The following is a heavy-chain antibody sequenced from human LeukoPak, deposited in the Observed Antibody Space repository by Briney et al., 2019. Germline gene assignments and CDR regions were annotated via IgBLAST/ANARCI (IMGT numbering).Heavy chain of an antibody. CDR1: GFTFNNYA. J-gene: IGHJ6*02. CDR2: ICLNSGSI. Sequence: GGSLRLSCAASGFTFNNYAMHWVRHAPGQGLELVSVICLNSGSIGYADSVKGRFTISRDNAKNTLFLQMNSLRAEGTALYYCSKDMGAGAGTIYSYYAMGAWGQGATVTVSS. V-gene: IGHV3-9*01. CDR3: SKDMGAGAGTIYSYYAMGA. D-gene: IGHD6-13*01.